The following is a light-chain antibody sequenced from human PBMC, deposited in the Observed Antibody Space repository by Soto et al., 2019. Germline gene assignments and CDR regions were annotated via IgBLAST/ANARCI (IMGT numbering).Light chain of an antibody. V-gene: IGKV1-9*01. J-gene: IGKJ2*01. CDR1: QGISSY. Sequence: DIQLTQSPSFLSASVRDRVTITCRASQGISSYLAWYQQKPGKAPKLLMYAASTLQSGVPSRFSGSGSGTEFTLTISSLQPEDFATYHCLQLNSYPRTFGQGTKVEIK. CDR3: LQLNSYPRT. CDR2: AAS.